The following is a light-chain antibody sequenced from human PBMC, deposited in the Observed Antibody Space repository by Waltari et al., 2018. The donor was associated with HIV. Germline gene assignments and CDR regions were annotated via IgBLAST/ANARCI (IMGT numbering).Light chain of an antibody. CDR1: SSAVGRYDY. CDR3: CSYAASYNDV. Sequence: QSALTQPRSVSGSPGQSVTISCAGSSSAVGRYDYVSWYQHLPGNAPKVLIYDVTKRPSGVPDRFSGSKSGNTACLTISGLQAEDEADYYCCSYAASYNDVFGGGTKVTVL. CDR2: DVT. V-gene: IGLV2-11*01. J-gene: IGLJ1*01.